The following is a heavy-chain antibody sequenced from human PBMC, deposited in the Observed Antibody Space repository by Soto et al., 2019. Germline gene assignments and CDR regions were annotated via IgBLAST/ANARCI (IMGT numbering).Heavy chain of an antibody. CDR2: IYYSGST. Sequence: SETLSLTCTVSGGSISSGDYYWSWIRQPPGKGLEWIGYIYYSGSTYYNPSLKSRVTISVDTSKNQFSLKLSSVTAADTAVYYCARGDYYGSGSFQMSGYYYYYMDVWGKGTTVTVSS. D-gene: IGHD3-10*01. CDR3: ARGDYYGSGSFQMSGYYYYYMDV. V-gene: IGHV4-30-4*02. CDR1: GGSISSGDYY. J-gene: IGHJ6*03.